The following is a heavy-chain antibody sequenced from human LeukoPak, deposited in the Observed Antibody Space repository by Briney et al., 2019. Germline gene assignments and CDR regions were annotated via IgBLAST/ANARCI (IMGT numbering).Heavy chain of an antibody. CDR2: ISSSGSTI. J-gene: IGHJ4*02. D-gene: IGHD1-26*01. CDR1: GFTFSDYY. CDR3: ARGPPWEVSLSRVFDY. V-gene: IGHV3-11*04. Sequence: KPGGSLRLSCAASGFTFSDYYMSWIRQAPGKGLEWVSYISSSGSTIYYADSVKGRFTISRDNAKNSLYLQMNSLRAEDTAVYYCARGPPWEVSLSRVFDYWGQGTLVTVSS.